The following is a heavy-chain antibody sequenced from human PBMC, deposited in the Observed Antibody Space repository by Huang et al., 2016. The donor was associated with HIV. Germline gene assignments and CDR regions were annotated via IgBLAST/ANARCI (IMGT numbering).Heavy chain of an antibody. D-gene: IGHD2-21*01. V-gene: IGHV1-24*01. CDR2: FVPEHGET. CDR3: AAGYDTYYDI. J-gene: IGHJ3*02. CDR1: GYTLTELS. Sequence: VQLVQSGAEVKKPGASVKVSCKVSGYTLTELSIHLVRQAPGKGLEWMGGFVPEHGETIYAQNFQGRVTMTEDTSTDTAYMELHSLRPEDTAVYYCAAGYDTYYDIWGQGTMVIAPS.